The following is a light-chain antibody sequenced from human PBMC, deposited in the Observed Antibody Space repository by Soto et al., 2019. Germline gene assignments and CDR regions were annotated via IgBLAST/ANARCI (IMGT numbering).Light chain of an antibody. V-gene: IGLV2-8*01. CDR1: SSDVGAYKY. CDR3: TSYVGGNICV. Sequence: QSALTQPPSASGSPGQSVTISCTGTSSDVGAYKYVSWYQQYPGKAPKLMIYEVSKRPSGVPDRFSGSKSGNTASLTVSGLQADDEADDYCTSYVGGNICVFGGGTKLTVL. J-gene: IGLJ2*01. CDR2: EVS.